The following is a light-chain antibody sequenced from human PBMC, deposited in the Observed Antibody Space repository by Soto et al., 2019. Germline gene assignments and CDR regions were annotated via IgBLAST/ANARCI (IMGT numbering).Light chain of an antibody. J-gene: IGKJ1*01. V-gene: IGKV1-5*01. CDR2: DAS. Sequence: DIQMTQSPSALCASVGDRATITCRASQSISSWLAWYQQEPGKAPKLLIYDASTSQSGVPSRYSGSGSGTEFTLTISNLQPDDFATYYCQQYESYSPWTFGQGTKVDIK. CDR1: QSISSW. CDR3: QQYESYSPWT.